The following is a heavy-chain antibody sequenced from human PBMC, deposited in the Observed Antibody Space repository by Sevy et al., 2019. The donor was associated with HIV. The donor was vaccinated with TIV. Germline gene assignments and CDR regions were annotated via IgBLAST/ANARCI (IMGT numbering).Heavy chain of an antibody. CDR1: GFTFSNAW. CDR3: TTGVYSGSYWVGLDY. CDR2: IKSKTDGGTT. D-gene: IGHD1-26*01. Sequence: GGSLRLSCAASGFTFSNAWMSWVRQAPGKGLEWVGRIKSKTDGGTTDYAAPMKGRFTISRDDSKNTLYLQMNSLKTEDTAVYYCTTGVYSGSYWVGLDYWGQGTLVTVSS. J-gene: IGHJ4*02. V-gene: IGHV3-15*01.